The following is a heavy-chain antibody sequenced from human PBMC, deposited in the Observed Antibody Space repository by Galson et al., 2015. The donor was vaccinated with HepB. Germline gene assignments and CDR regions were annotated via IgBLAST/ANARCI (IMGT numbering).Heavy chain of an antibody. CDR1: GFTFSNYA. CDR2: VSGSGGKT. Sequence: SLRLSCAASGFTFSNYAMNWVRQAPEKGLEWVSSVSGSGGKTYNADSVKGRFIISRDNSKNTLYLQMNSLRAEDTAVYYCARDDTYNYEAFDLWGQGTMVTVSS. J-gene: IGHJ3*01. D-gene: IGHD1-1*01. V-gene: IGHV3-23*01. CDR3: ARDDTYNYEAFDL.